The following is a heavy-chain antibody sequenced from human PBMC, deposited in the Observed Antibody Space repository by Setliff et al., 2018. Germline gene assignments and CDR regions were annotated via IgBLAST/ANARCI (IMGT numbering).Heavy chain of an antibody. CDR1: GGSISSHY. Sequence: SETLSLTCTVSGGSISSHYWSWIRQPPGKGLEWIGSIYYSGSTNYNPSLKSRVTISVDTSKNQFSLKLSSVTAADTAVYYCARGFGYYYDSSGYYFHYGMDVWVQGTTVTVSS. V-gene: IGHV4-59*11. D-gene: IGHD3-22*01. CDR2: IYYSGST. CDR3: ARGFGYYYDSSGYYFHYGMDV. J-gene: IGHJ6*02.